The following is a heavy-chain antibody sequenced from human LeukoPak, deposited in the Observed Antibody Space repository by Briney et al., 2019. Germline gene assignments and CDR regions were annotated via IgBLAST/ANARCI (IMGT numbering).Heavy chain of an antibody. V-gene: IGHV4-59*01. D-gene: IGHD5-18*01. CDR1: GGSISSYY. CDR3: ARSPDGYRYTYFDY. CDR2: IYYSGSF. Sequence: SETLSPTCTVSGGSISSYYWSWIRQPPGKGLEWIGYIYYSGSFNYNPSLKSRVTISADTSKKQFSMKLSSVTAADTAVYYCARSPDGYRYTYFDYWGQGTLVTVSS. J-gene: IGHJ4*02.